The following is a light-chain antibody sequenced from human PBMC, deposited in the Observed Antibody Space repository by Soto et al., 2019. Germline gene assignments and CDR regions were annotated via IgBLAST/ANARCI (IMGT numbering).Light chain of an antibody. V-gene: IGKV3-20*01. J-gene: IGKJ5*01. CDR3: QQHGISHIT. CDR2: GAS. CDR1: QSVSSSY. Sequence: EIVLTQSPGTLSLSPGERATLSCRASQSVSSSYLAWYQQKPGQAPRLLIYGASNRATGTPDRFSGSGSGTDFTLTISRLEPDDSAVYYCQQHGISHITFGQGTRLEIK.